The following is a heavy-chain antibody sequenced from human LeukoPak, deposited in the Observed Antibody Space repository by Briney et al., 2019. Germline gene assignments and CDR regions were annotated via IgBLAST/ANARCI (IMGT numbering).Heavy chain of an antibody. CDR2: ISGSGGST. J-gene: IGHJ6*02. CDR3: AKDRDGSGTYERFLDV. D-gene: IGHD3-10*01. CDR1: GFTFSSYA. V-gene: IGHV3-23*01. Sequence: PGGSLRLSCAASGFTFSSYAMSWVRQAPGKGLEWVSAISGSGGSTYYADSVKGRFTISRDNSKNTLYLQMNSLRPEDTAVYHCAKDRDGSGTYERFLDVWGQGTMVTVSS.